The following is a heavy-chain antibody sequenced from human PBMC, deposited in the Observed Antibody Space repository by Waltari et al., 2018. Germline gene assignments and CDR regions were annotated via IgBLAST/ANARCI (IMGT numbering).Heavy chain of an antibody. CDR2: IYSGGST. CDR3: ARGGIIAAAGIELDY. J-gene: IGHJ4*02. V-gene: IGHV3-53*02. D-gene: IGHD6-13*01. CDR1: GFTVSSNY. Sequence: EVQLVETGGGLIQPGGSLRLSCAASGFTVSSNYMSWVRQAPGKGLEWVSVIYSGGSTYYADSVKGRFTISRDNSKNTLYLQMNSLRAEDTAVYYCARGGIIAAAGIELDYWGQGTLVTVSS.